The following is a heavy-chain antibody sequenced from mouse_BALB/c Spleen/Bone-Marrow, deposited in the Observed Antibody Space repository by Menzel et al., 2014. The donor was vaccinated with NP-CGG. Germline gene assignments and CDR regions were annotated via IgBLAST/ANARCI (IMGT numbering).Heavy chain of an antibody. V-gene: IGHV14-1*02. J-gene: IGHJ2*01. Sequence: EVQLQQSGAEFVRPGALVKLSCNASGFNIKDYYMHWVKQRPEQGLEWIGWTDPENGNTIYDPKFPGKASITADTSSNTAYLQLSSLTSEDTAVYYCTRWVYYGSSYFDYWGQGTTLTVSS. CDR1: GFNIKDYY. CDR3: TRWVYYGSSYFDY. CDR2: TDPENGNT. D-gene: IGHD1-1*01.